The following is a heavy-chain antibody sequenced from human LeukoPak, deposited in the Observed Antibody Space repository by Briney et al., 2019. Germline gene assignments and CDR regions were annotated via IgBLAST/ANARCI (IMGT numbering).Heavy chain of an antibody. CDR2: IIPIFGTA. J-gene: IGHJ6*02. CDR1: GGTFSSYA. D-gene: IGHD6-13*01. Sequence: SVKVSCKASGGTFSSYAISWARQAPGQGLEWMGGIIPIFGTANYAQKFQGRVTITADESTSTAYMELSSLRSEDTAVYYCARDPLGPDSSSWYGRYYYYYGMDVWGQGTTVTVSS. CDR3: ARDPLGPDSSSWYGRYYYYYGMDV. V-gene: IGHV1-69*13.